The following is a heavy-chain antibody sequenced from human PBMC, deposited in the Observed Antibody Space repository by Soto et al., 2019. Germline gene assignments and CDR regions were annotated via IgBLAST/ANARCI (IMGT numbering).Heavy chain of an antibody. D-gene: IGHD1-7*01. J-gene: IGHJ6*02. V-gene: IGHV4-31*03. CDR2: IYYSGST. CDR3: ARDLITGTTGGDYYGMDV. CDR1: GGSISSGGYY. Sequence: PSETLSLTCTVSGGSISSGGYYWSWIRQHPGKGLEWIGYIYYSGSTYYNPSLKSRVTISVDTSKNQFSLKLSSVTAADTAVYYCARDLITGTTGGDYYGMDVWGQGTTVTVSS.